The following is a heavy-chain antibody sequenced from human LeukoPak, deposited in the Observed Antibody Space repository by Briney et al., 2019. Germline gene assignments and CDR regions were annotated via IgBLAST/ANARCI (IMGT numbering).Heavy chain of an antibody. CDR1: GFTFSSYW. CDR3: ARAVEVVLMAQDWYFDL. J-gene: IGHJ2*01. D-gene: IGHD2-8*01. CDR2: IKQDGSEK. Sequence: GGSLRLSCAASGFTFSSYWMSWVRQAPGKGLEWVANIKQDGSEKYYVDSVKGRFTISRDNAKNSLYLQMNSLRAEDTAVYYCARAVEVVLMAQDWYFDLWGRGTLVTVSS. V-gene: IGHV3-7*01.